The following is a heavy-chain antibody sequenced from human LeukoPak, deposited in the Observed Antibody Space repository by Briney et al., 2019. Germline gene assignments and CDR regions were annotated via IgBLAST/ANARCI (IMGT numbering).Heavy chain of an antibody. CDR3: VRDSSDFDY. V-gene: IGHV3-21*01. D-gene: IGHD3-22*01. J-gene: IGHJ4*02. Sequence: GGSLRLSCAASGFTFSTYSMNWVRQVPGKGLEWVSSISRNSHYIYYAYSMRGRFTISRENAKNSLFLQMNSLRAEDTAIYYCVRDSSDFDYWGQGTLVTVSS. CDR1: GFTFSTYS. CDR2: ISRNSHYI.